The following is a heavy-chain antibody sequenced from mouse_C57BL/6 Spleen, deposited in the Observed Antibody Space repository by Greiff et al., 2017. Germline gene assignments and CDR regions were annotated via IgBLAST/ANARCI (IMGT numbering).Heavy chain of an antibody. D-gene: IGHD3-2*02. CDR3: AMGSSGYEGNYAMDY. CDR2: IHPSDSDT. J-gene: IGHJ4*01. CDR1: GYTFTSYW. V-gene: IGHV1-74*01. Sequence: QVQLQQPGAELVKPGASVKVSCKASGYTFTSYWMHWVKQRPGQGLEWIGRIHPSDSDTNYNQKFKGKATLTVDKSSSTAYMQLSSLTSEDSAVXYCAMGSSGYEGNYAMDYWGQGTSVTVSS.